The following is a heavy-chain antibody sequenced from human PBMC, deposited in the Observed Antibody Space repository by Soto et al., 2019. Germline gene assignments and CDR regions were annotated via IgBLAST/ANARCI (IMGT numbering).Heavy chain of an antibody. D-gene: IGHD6-6*01. CDR2: ISGSFGHT. Sequence: GGSLRLSCAASGFPLSDYVVTWVRQAPGKGLEWVSGISGSFGHTYYADSVKGRFTISRDSSKNTVYLQMNSLRAEDTAVYFCAKEVIGARRGPDNWGQGTLVT. V-gene: IGHV3-23*01. J-gene: IGHJ4*02. CDR3: AKEVIGARRGPDN. CDR1: GFPLSDYV.